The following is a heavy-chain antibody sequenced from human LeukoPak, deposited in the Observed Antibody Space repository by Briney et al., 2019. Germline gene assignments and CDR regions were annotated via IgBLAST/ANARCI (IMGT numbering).Heavy chain of an antibody. Sequence: PEASVKVSCKASGYTFTSHFMHWVRQAPGEGLEWMGIINPGGGSTSYAQKLQGRVTLTRDTSTSTAYMELSSLRSEDTAVYYCARGPSPYDLDYWGQGTLVTVSS. CDR1: GYTFTSHF. CDR3: ARGPSPYDLDY. J-gene: IGHJ4*02. CDR2: INPGGGST. D-gene: IGHD3-22*01. V-gene: IGHV1-46*04.